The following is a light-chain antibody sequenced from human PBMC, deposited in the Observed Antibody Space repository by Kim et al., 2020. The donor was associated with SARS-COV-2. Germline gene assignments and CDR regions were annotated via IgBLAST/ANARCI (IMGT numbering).Light chain of an antibody. V-gene: IGKV4-1*01. CDR2: WES. CDR3: KQYFSPPQT. J-gene: IGKJ2*01. Sequence: RYAISCRCSQSVLYTANNKDYLAWYQQKPGQPPKLLICWESTRESGVPDRFGGSGSGTDFILTISSLQAEDVAVYYCKQYFSPPQTFGRGTKLEI. CDR1: QSVLYTANNKDY.